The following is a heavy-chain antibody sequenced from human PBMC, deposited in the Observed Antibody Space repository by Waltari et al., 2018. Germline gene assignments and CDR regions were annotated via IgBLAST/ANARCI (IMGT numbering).Heavy chain of an antibody. V-gene: IGHV7-4-1*02. CDR1: GYSFTSHA. D-gene: IGHD3-16*01. CDR3: ARELLGGGAFDT. J-gene: IGHJ4*02. CDR2: ISTNAEEP. Sequence: QVQLVQSGSELKKPGASVKVSCKASGYSFTSHAMNWVRQAPGQGLELMGWISTNAEEPVYAQGITGPFVFSLDTAVSTAYMEISSLKAKDTAVYYCARELLGGGAFDTWGQGTLVTVSS.